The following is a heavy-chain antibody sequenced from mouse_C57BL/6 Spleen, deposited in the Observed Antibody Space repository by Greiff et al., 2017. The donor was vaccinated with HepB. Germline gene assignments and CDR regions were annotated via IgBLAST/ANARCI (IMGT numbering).Heavy chain of an antibody. CDR3: AREELRLPYFDY. CDR2: IYPGDGDT. D-gene: IGHD3-2*02. CDR1: GYAFSSYW. Sequence: VQLQQSGAELVKPGASVKISCKASGYAFSSYWMNWVKQRPGKGLEWIGQIYPGDGDTNYNGKFKGKATLTADKSSSTAYMQLSSLTSEDSAVYFCAREELRLPYFDYWGQGTTLTVSS. J-gene: IGHJ2*01. V-gene: IGHV1-80*01.